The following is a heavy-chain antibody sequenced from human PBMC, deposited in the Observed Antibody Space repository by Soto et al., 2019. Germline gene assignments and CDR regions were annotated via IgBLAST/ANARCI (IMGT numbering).Heavy chain of an antibody. V-gene: IGHV1-8*01. D-gene: IGHD5-12*01. J-gene: IGHJ5*02. CDR3: ARDIMAP. CDR2: MSPGSGDT. CDR1: GYTISSYD. Sequence: VQLVQSGAEVKKPGASVMVSCRASGYTISSYDINWVRQAPGQGLEWMGWMSPGSGDTGYAPSFQGRVAMTRNISINTAYLERTSLTPEDTGVYFCARDIMAPWGQGTLVTVSA.